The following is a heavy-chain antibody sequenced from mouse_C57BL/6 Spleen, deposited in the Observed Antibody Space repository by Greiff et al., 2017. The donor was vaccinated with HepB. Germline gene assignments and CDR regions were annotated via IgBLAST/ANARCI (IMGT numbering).Heavy chain of an antibody. V-gene: IGHV1-62-2*01. D-gene: IGHD1-1*01. CDR1: GYTFTEYT. J-gene: IGHJ4*01. CDR3: ARHEDYGYYAMDY. Sequence: VQLQESGAELVKPGASVKLSCKASGYTFTEYTIHWVKQRSGQGLEWIGRIDPGSGSIKYNEKFKDKATLTADKSSSTAYMELSSMTSEDSAVYFCARHEDYGYYAMDYWGQGTSVTVSS. CDR2: IDPGSGSI.